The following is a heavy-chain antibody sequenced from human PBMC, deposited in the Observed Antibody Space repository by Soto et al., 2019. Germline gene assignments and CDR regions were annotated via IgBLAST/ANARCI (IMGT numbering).Heavy chain of an antibody. V-gene: IGHV1-69*13. Sequence: SVKVSCKASGGTFSSHAISWVRQAPGQGLEWMGGIIPIFGTANYAQKFQGRVTITADESTSTAYMELSSLRSEDTAVYYCHIVLMVYAMSGFDYWGQGTLVTVSS. J-gene: IGHJ4*02. CDR2: IIPIFGTA. CDR3: HIVLMVYAMSGFDY. CDR1: GGTFSSHA. D-gene: IGHD2-8*01.